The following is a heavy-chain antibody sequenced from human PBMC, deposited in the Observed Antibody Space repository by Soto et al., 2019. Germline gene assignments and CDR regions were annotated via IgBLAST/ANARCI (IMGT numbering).Heavy chain of an antibody. CDR3: ARGAKHIVVVTAMTLDY. CDR2: IIPIFGTA. Sequence: SVKVSCKASGGTFSRYAINWVRQAPGQGLEWMGGIIPIFGTANYAQKFQGRVTITADESTSTAYMELSSLRSEDTAVYYCARGAKHIVVVTAMTLDYWGQGTLVTVSS. D-gene: IGHD2-21*02. V-gene: IGHV1-69*13. J-gene: IGHJ4*02. CDR1: GGTFSRYA.